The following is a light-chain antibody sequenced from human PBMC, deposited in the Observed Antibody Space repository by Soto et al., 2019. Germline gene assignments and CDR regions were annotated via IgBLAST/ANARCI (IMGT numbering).Light chain of an antibody. CDR3: QSYYSSRSGYV. V-gene: IGLV1-40*01. Sequence: QSVLTQPPSVSGAPGQRVTISCTGSSSNIGAGYDVHWYQQLPGTAPKVFIYGNSNRPSGVPDRVSGSKSGTSASLAITGLQAEDEADYYCQSYYSSRSGYVFGTGTKVTVL. CDR2: GNS. J-gene: IGLJ1*01. CDR1: SSNIGAGYD.